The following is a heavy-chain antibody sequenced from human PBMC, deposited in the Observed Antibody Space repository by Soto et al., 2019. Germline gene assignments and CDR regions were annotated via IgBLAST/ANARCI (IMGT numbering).Heavy chain of an antibody. V-gene: IGHV1-69*01. J-gene: IGHJ6*02. D-gene: IGHD3-16*01. CDR2: ALPLFATA. Sequence: QVQVVQSGAEVKKPGSSVKVSCKVSGGIFTNNAISWVRQAPGQGLEWLGGALPLFATAYYAQIFRGRLRISADGATTTAYIELSGLTSADTAVYFCATGGHNEGYNFYLGMDVWGQGTTVTVS. CDR1: GGIFTNNA. CDR3: ATGGHNEGYNFYLGMDV.